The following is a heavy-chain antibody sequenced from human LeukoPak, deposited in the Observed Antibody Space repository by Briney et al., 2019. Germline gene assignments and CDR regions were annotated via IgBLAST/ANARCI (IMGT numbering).Heavy chain of an antibody. CDR3: ARDFADYGDSRDAFDI. D-gene: IGHD4-17*01. CDR2: IYYSGST. V-gene: IGHV4-31*03. Sequence: PSQTLSLTCTVSGGSISSGGYYWSWIRQHPGKGPEWIGYIYYSGSTYYNPSLKSRVTISVDTSKNQFSLKLSSVTAADTAVYYCARDFADYGDSRDAFDIWGQGTMVTVSS. J-gene: IGHJ3*02. CDR1: GGSISSGGYY.